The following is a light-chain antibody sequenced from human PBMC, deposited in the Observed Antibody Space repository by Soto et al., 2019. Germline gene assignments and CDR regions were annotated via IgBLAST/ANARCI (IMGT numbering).Light chain of an antibody. J-gene: IGKJ1*01. CDR3: QKYDTVPWT. Sequence: DIQMTQSPSSLPASVGDRVTITCRASQGIGNYLVWYQQKPGKVPNLLIYGASILQSGVPSRFSGSGSGTYFSLTISSPQPEDAATYYCQKYDTVPWTFGQGTKVEIK. CDR1: QGIGNY. V-gene: IGKV1-27*01. CDR2: GAS.